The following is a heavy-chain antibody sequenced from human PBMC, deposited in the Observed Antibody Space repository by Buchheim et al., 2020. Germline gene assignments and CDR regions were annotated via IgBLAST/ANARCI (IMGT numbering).Heavy chain of an antibody. Sequence: QVQLVQSGAEVKKPGASVKVSCKASGYTFTSYYMHWVRQAPGQGLEWMGIINPSGGSTSYAPKFQGRVTMTRDTSTSTVYMELSSLRSEDTAVYYCASTSQTYYYDSSGYYGLGYWGQGTL. CDR1: GYTFTSYY. V-gene: IGHV1-46*01. D-gene: IGHD3-22*01. J-gene: IGHJ4*02. CDR3: ASTSQTYYYDSSGYYGLGY. CDR2: INPSGGST.